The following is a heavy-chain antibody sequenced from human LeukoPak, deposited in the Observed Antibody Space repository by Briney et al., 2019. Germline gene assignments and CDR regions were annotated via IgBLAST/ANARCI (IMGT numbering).Heavy chain of an antibody. CDR1: GGSISSGDYY. V-gene: IGHV4-30-4*08. Sequence: SQTLSLTCTVSGGSISSGDYYWSWIRQPPGKGLEWIGYIYYSGSTYYNPSLKSRVTISVDTSKNQFSLKLSSVTAADTAVYYCARQGITIFGPFDPWGQGTLVTVSS. CDR2: IYYSGST. J-gene: IGHJ5*02. D-gene: IGHD3-3*01. CDR3: ARQGITIFGPFDP.